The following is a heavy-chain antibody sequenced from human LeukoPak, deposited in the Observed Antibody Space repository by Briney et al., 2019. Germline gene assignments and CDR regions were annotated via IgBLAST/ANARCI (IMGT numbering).Heavy chain of an antibody. Sequence: SETLSLTCTVSGGSISSYYWSWIRQPPGKGLEWIGYIYYSGSTNYNPSLKSRVTISVDTSKNQFSLKLSSVTAADTAVYYCARGGYCSSTSCYFDSWFDPWGQGTLVTVSS. J-gene: IGHJ5*02. D-gene: IGHD2-2*01. CDR3: ARGGYCSSTSCYFDSWFDP. V-gene: IGHV4-59*08. CDR2: IYYSGST. CDR1: GGSISSYY.